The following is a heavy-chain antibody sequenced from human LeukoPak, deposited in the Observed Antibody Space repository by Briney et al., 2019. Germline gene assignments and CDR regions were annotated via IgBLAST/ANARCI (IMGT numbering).Heavy chain of an antibody. V-gene: IGHV1-18*01. CDR2: ISAYNGNT. J-gene: IGHJ4*02. Sequence: VASVKVSRKASGYTFTSYGISWVRQAPGQGLEWMGWISAYNGNTNYAQKLQGRVTMTTDTSTSTAYMELRSLRSDDTAVYYCARDIPMVRGVTLFDYWGQGTLVTVSS. D-gene: IGHD3-10*01. CDR1: GYTFTSYG. CDR3: ARDIPMVRGVTLFDY.